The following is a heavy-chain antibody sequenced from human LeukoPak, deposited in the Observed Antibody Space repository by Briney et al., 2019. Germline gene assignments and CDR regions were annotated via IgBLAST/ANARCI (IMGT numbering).Heavy chain of an antibody. CDR1: GFTFGTYS. J-gene: IGHJ4*02. Sequence: GGSLRLSCAASGFTFGTYSMHWVRQAPGKGLEWVALISFDVSNKYYADSAKGRFGISRDNFRNTVYLQMNSLSIEDTAVYYCARDRALRSDRGSFDSWGQGTLVTVSS. CDR2: ISFDVSNK. D-gene: IGHD3-10*01. CDR3: ARDRALRSDRGSFDS. V-gene: IGHV3-30*09.